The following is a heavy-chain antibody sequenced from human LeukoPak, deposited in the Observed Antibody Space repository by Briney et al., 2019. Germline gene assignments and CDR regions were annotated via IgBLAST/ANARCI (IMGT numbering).Heavy chain of an antibody. J-gene: IGHJ3*02. D-gene: IGHD1-26*01. Sequence: GGSLRLSCTGSGFTFGGYGMSWFRQAPGKGLEWVVLIGSKPHAETTEYAASVRGRFTISRDDSKRIAYLQMTSLKTEATAVYYSTRYSGNSALRAFDIWGQGTMVTVSS. CDR2: IGSKPHAETT. V-gene: IGHV3-49*03. CDR1: GFTFGGYG. CDR3: TRYSGNSALRAFDI.